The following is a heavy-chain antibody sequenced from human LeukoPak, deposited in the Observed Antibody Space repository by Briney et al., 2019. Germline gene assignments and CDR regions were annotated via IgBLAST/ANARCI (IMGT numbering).Heavy chain of an antibody. CDR1: GFTFSSYS. Sequence: PGGSLRLSCAASGFTFSSYSMNWVRQAPGKGLEGVSYISSSSSTIYYADSVKGRFTISRDNAKNSLYLQMNSLRAEDTAVYYCARSNGAKRRGHFDYWGQGTLVTVSS. CDR3: ARSNGAKRRGHFDY. CDR2: ISSSSSTI. J-gene: IGHJ4*02. V-gene: IGHV3-48*04.